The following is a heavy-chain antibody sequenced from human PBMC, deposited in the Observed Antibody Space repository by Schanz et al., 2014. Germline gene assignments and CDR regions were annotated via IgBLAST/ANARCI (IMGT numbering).Heavy chain of an antibody. CDR1: GFVFGDYY. V-gene: IGHV3-11*04. CDR3: LAPDYGMDV. Sequence: QVQVVQSGGGLVKPGGSLRLSCAASGFVFGDYYMTWIRQAPGRGLEWVSYIGNGGVTIYYADSVKGRFTISRDNAKNSLFLQMNSLRAEDTAVYYCLAPDYGMDVWGQGTTVTVSS. CDR2: IGNGGVTI. J-gene: IGHJ6*02.